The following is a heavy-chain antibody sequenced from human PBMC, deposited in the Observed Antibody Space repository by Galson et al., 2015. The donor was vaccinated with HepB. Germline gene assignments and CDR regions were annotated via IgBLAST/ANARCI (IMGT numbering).Heavy chain of an antibody. Sequence: SVKVSCKASGYTFTSYGISWVRQAPGQGLEWMGWISAYNGNTNYAQKLQGRVTMTTDTSTSTAYMELRSLRSDDTAVYYCARDRSGPERRITMVRGVIDYWGQGTLVTVSS. J-gene: IGHJ4*02. CDR2: ISAYNGNT. CDR3: ARDRSGPERRITMVRGVIDY. CDR1: GYTFTSYG. D-gene: IGHD3-10*01. V-gene: IGHV1-18*01.